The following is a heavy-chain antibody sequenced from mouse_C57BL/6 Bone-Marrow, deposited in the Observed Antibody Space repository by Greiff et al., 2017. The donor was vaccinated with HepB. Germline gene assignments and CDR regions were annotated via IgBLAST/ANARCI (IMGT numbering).Heavy chain of an antibody. Sequence: VQLQQSMAELVRPGASVKLSCTASGFNIKNTYMHWVKQTPEQGLEWIGRIDPANGNTKYAPKFQGKATITADTSSNTAYLQLSSLTSEDTAIYYCARDYGISYDYDAMDYWGQGTSVTVSA. V-gene: IGHV14-3*01. CDR2: IDPANGNT. CDR3: ARDYGISYDYDAMDY. CDR1: GFNIKNTY. D-gene: IGHD1-1*01. J-gene: IGHJ4*01.